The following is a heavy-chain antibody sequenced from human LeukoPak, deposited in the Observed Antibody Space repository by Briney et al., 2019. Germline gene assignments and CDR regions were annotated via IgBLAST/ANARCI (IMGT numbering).Heavy chain of an antibody. D-gene: IGHD3-10*01. CDR3: ARDYDLTMVRGVIEWDAFDI. Sequence: GGSLRLSCAASGFTFSSYAMSWVRQAPGKGLEWVSSISSSSSYIYYADSVKGRFTISRDNAKNSLYLQMNSLRAEDTAVYYCARDYDLTMVRGVIEWDAFDIWGQGTMVTVSS. V-gene: IGHV3-21*01. CDR1: GFTFSSYA. J-gene: IGHJ3*02. CDR2: ISSSSSYI.